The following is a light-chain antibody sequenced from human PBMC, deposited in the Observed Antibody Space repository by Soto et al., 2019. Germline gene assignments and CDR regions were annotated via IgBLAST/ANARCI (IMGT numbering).Light chain of an antibody. J-gene: IGLJ1*01. CDR3: AGGADSLDVLYV. V-gene: IGLV1-44*01. CDR1: RANIGPNA. Sequence: QSVLTQPPSASATPGQRVTISCSGGRANIGPNAINWYQQVPGAAPKLLIYNNNQRPSGVPERFSGSKSGTSASLTISGLPPDQEAPYFCAGGADSLDVLYVFGTGTKVPGL. CDR2: NNN.